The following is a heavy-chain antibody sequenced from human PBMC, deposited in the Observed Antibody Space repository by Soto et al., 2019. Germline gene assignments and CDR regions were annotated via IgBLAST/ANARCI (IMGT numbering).Heavy chain of an antibody. D-gene: IGHD3-10*02. CDR1: GGTFSSYA. CDR2: IIPIFGTA. V-gene: IGHV1-69*06. Sequence: QVQLVQSGAEVKKPGSSVKVSCKASGGTFSSYAISWVRQAPGQGLEWMGGIIPIFGTANYAQKFQGRVTIPGEKPRSTPKRERSSRRFEATAVYYWGGKLMFGGFIREFPDWGQEPLVPVSS. CDR3: GGKLMFGGFIREFPD. J-gene: IGHJ4*02.